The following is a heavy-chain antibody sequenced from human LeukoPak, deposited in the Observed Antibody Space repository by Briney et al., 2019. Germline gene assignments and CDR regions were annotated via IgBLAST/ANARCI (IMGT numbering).Heavy chain of an antibody. J-gene: IGHJ4*02. Sequence: ASVKVSCKASGYTFTSYGISWVRQAPGQGLEWMGWMNPNSGNTGYAQKFQGRVTMTRNTSISTAYMELSSLRSEDTAVYYCARGPRGEFDYWGQGTLVTVSS. V-gene: IGHV1-8*02. CDR3: ARGPRGEFDY. D-gene: IGHD3-10*01. CDR2: MNPNSGNT. CDR1: GYTFTSYG.